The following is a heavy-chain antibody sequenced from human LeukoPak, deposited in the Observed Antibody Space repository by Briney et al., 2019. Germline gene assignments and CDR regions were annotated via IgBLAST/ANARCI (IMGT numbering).Heavy chain of an antibody. Sequence: GASVKVSCKASGYTFTGYYMHWVRQAPGQGLEWMGWINPNSGGTNYAQKFQGRVTMTRDTSISTAYMELSSLRSEDTAVYYCARDRVGRNWFDPWGQGTLVTVSS. J-gene: IGHJ5*02. D-gene: IGHD5-24*01. CDR2: INPNSGGT. CDR3: ARDRVGRNWFDP. V-gene: IGHV1-2*02. CDR1: GYTFTGYY.